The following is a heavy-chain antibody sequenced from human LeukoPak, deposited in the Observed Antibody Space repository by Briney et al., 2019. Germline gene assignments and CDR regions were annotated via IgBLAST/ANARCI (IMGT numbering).Heavy chain of an antibody. CDR3: ARENGYTHQFDY. Sequence: SVKVSCKASGGTFSSYAISWVRQAPGQGLEWMGGIIPIFGTANYAQKFQGRVMITADESTSTAYMELSSLRSEDTAVYYCARENGYTHQFDYWGQGTLVTVSS. V-gene: IGHV1-69*13. J-gene: IGHJ4*02. CDR2: IIPIFGTA. D-gene: IGHD5-24*01. CDR1: GGTFSSYA.